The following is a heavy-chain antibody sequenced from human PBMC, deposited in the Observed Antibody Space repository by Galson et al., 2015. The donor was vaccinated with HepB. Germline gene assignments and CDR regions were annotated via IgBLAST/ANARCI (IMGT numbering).Heavy chain of an antibody. CDR3: ARVADADYGDHSHFDS. CDR2: ISSGSGYT. V-gene: IGHV3-11*06. CDR1: GFAFSDYY. Sequence: SLRLSCAASGFAFSDYYMSWVRQAPGKGLEWVSYISSGSGYTEYADSVKGRFTISRDNAKDSLYLQMNSLRAEDTAVYYCARVADADYGDHSHFDSWAREPWLPSPQ. J-gene: IGHJ4*02. D-gene: IGHD4-17*01.